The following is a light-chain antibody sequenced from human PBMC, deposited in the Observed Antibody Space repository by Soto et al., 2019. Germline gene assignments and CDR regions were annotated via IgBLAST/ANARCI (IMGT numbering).Light chain of an antibody. Sequence: QSALTQPASVSGSPGQSITISCTGSSSDVGTYDLVSWYQHHPGAAPKLMIYEATSRPSGISNRFSGSKSGNTASLTISGLQAEDEADYYCSSYTTTSTLRVFGGGTKLTVL. CDR3: SSYTTTSTLRV. J-gene: IGLJ3*02. V-gene: IGLV2-14*02. CDR1: SSDVGTYDL. CDR2: EAT.